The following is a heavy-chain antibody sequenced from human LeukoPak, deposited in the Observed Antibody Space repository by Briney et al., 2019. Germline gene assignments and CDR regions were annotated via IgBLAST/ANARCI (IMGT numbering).Heavy chain of an antibody. J-gene: IGHJ6*03. V-gene: IGHV1-2*02. Sequence: ASVKVSCKASGYTFTGYYMHWVRQAPGQGLEWMGWINPNSGGTNYAQKFQGRATMTRDTSISTAYMELSRLRSDDTAVYYCARDGRWLVPYYYMDVWGKGTTVSVSS. CDR1: GYTFTGYY. D-gene: IGHD6-19*01. CDR2: INPNSGGT. CDR3: ARDGRWLVPYYYMDV.